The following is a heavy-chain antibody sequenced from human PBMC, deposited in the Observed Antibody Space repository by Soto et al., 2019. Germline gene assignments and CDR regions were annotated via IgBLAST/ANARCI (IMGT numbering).Heavy chain of an antibody. CDR2: IYPGDSDT. Sequence: GESLKISCEDSGHSFTTYWIAWVRQMPGKGLEWMGIIYPGDSDTRYSPSFQGQVTISADKSISTAYLQWSSLKASDTAMYYCARHVGYGDYSYYYYGMDVWGQGTTVTVSS. V-gene: IGHV5-51*01. D-gene: IGHD4-17*01. CDR1: GHSFTTYW. J-gene: IGHJ6*02. CDR3: ARHVGYGDYSYYYYGMDV.